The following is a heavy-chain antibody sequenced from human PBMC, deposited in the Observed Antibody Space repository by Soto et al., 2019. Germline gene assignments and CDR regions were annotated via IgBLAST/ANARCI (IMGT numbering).Heavy chain of an antibody. CDR3: AKGRYSSSWYGWFDP. CDR2: ISGSGGST. V-gene: IGHV3-23*01. Sequence: EVQLLESGGGLVQPGGSLRLSCAASGFTFSSYAMSWVRQAPGKGLEWVSAISGSGGSTYYADSVKGRFTISRDNSXXSLYLQMNSLRAEDTAVYYCAKGRYSSSWYGWFDPWGQGTLVTVSS. CDR1: GFTFSSYA. D-gene: IGHD6-13*01. J-gene: IGHJ5*02.